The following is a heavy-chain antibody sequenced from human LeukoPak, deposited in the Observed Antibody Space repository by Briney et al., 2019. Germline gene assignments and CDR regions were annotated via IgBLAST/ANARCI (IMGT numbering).Heavy chain of an antibody. CDR1: GGSISSSAYH. CDR2: IYYTGRT. CDR3: ARYQTATTTVFDY. Sequence: PSETLSLTCSVSGGSISSSAYHWSWFRQHPGKGLEWIGYIYYTGRTYYNPSLKSRVTISVDTSKNHFSLKLSSVTAADTAVYYCARYQTATTTVFDYWGQGTLVTVSS. V-gene: IGHV4-39*02. J-gene: IGHJ4*02. D-gene: IGHD1-1*01.